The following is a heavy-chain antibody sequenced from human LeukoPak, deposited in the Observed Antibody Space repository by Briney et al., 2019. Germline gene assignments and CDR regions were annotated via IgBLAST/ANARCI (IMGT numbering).Heavy chain of an antibody. V-gene: IGHV3-43D*03. Sequence: GGSLRLSCAGSGFTFSSYAMSWVRQAPGKGLEWVSLISWDGGSTYYADSVKGRFTISRDNSKNSLYVQMNSLRAEDTALYYCAKEQRGYYYGSGSYLDYWGQGTLVTVSS. CDR1: GFTFSSYA. J-gene: IGHJ4*02. D-gene: IGHD3-10*01. CDR2: ISWDGGST. CDR3: AKEQRGYYYGSGSYLDY.